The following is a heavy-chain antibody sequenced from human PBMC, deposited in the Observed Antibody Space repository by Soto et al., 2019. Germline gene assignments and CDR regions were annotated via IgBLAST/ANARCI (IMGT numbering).Heavy chain of an antibody. CDR3: VRVVAIPGYPDH. CDR2: ISGYNGTT. CDR1: GYTFTRYG. Sequence: ASVKVSCKASGYTFTRYGISWVRQAPGQGLEWMGGISGYNGTTNYAQKFQGRVTMTADEATSTAYMQLRRLRSDDTAVYYCVRVVAIPGYPDHWGQGTPVTVSS. D-gene: IGHD5-12*01. J-gene: IGHJ4*02. V-gene: IGHV1-18*01.